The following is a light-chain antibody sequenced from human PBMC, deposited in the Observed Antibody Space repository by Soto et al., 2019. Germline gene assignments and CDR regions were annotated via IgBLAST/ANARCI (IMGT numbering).Light chain of an antibody. J-gene: IGKJ1*01. V-gene: IGKV3-11*01. Sequence: EIVLTQSPGILSLSPGERATLSCRASQSVSSYLAWYQQKPGQAPRLLIYDASNRATGIPARFSGSGSGTDFTLTISSLEPEDFAVYYCQQRSNWPWTFGQGTKVDNK. CDR1: QSVSSY. CDR2: DAS. CDR3: QQRSNWPWT.